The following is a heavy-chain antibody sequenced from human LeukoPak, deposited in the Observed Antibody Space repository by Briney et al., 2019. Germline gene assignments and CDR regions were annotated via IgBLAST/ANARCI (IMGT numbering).Heavy chain of an antibody. CDR2: IIPIFGTA. J-gene: IGHJ4*02. V-gene: IGHV1-69*05. CDR3: ARGPYYDSWSGAGY. Sequence: ASVKVSCKASGGTFSSYAISWVRQAPGQGLEWMGGIIPIFGTANYAQKFQGRVTMTTDTSTSTAYMELRSLRSDDTAVYYCARGPYYDSWSGAGYWGQGTLVTVSS. D-gene: IGHD3-3*01. CDR1: GGTFSSYA.